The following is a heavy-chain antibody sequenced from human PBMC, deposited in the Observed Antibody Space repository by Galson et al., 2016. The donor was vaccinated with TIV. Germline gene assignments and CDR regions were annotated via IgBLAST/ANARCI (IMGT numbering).Heavy chain of an antibody. CDR2: ISNDGTDT. Sequence: SLRLSCAAAGFSFSSFGMHWVRQAPGQGLEWVAVISNDGTDTYFSDSVKGRFTISRENSKDMLYLQMSSLRAEDTAVYYCAKGSPRRGNAPDDCGQGTLVTVSS. J-gene: IGHJ4*02. V-gene: IGHV3-30*18. CDR1: GFSFSSFG. CDR3: AKGSPRRGNAPDD. D-gene: IGHD3-10*01.